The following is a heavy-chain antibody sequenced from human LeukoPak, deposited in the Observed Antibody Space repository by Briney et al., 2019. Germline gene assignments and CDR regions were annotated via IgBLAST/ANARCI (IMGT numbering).Heavy chain of an antibody. D-gene: IGHD6-13*01. CDR3: ARDLTGGSSWYQYYFDY. V-gene: IGHV4-38-2*02. CDR1: GYSISSGYH. J-gene: IGHJ4*02. Sequence: SETLSLTCTVSGYSISSGYHWGWIRQPPGKGLEWIGSIYHSGSTYYNPSLKSRVTISVDTSKNQFSLKLSSVTAPDTAVYYCARDLTGGSSWYQYYFDYWGQGTLVTVSS. CDR2: IYHSGST.